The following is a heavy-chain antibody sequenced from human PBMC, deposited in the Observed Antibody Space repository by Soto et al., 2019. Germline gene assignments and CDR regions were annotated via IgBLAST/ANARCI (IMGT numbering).Heavy chain of an antibody. CDR2: IIPIFGTA. CDR1: GGTFSSYA. V-gene: IGHV1-69*06. CDR3: ARDSGYCSSTSCPKGPYYYYGMDV. D-gene: IGHD2-2*03. Sequence: SVKVSCKASGGTFSSYAISWVRQAPGQGLEWMGGIIPIFGTANYAQKFQGRVTITADKSTSTAYMELSSLRSEDTAVYYCARDSGYCSSTSCPKGPYYYYGMDVWGQGTTVTVYS. J-gene: IGHJ6*02.